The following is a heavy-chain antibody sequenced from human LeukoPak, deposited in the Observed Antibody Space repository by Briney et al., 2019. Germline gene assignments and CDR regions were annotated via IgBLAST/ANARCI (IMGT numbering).Heavy chain of an antibody. CDR3: ARGHYGGNIPRYYYMDV. D-gene: IGHD4-23*01. V-gene: IGHV1-8*01. CDR1: GYTFTSYD. CDR2: MNPNSGNT. J-gene: IGHJ6*03. Sequence: VASVKVSCKASGYTFTSYDINWVRQATGQGLEWMGWMNPNSGNTGYTQKFPGRVTMTRNTSISTAYMELRRLRSDDTAVYYCARGHYGGNIPRYYYMDVWGKGTTVTVSS.